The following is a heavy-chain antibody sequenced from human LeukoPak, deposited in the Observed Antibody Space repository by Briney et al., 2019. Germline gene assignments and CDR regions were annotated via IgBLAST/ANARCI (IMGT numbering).Heavy chain of an antibody. J-gene: IGHJ4*02. CDR2: IKSKTDGGTT. V-gene: IGHV3-15*01. Sequence: PGGSLRLSCAASGFTFSNAWMSWVRQAPGKGLEWVGRIKSKTDGGTTDYAAPVKGRFTISRDDSKNTLYLQMNSLKTEDTAVYYCTTDPDYYDRRFDYWGQGTLVTVSS. CDR3: TTDPDYYDRRFDY. CDR1: GFTFSNAW. D-gene: IGHD3-22*01.